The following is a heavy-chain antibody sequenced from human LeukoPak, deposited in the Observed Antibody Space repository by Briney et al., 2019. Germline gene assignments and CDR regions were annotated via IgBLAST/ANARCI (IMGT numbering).Heavy chain of an antibody. J-gene: IGHJ4*02. CDR3: ARVQQPYYYDSSGYGGEFLDY. V-gene: IGHV3-30*04. CDR2: ISYDGSNK. CDR1: GFTFSSYA. Sequence: PGRSLGLSCAASGFTFSSYAMHWVRQAPGKGLEWVAVISYDGSNKYYADSVKGRFTISRDNSKNTLYLQMNSLRAEDTAVYYCARVQQPYYYDSSGYGGEFLDYWGQGTLVTVSS. D-gene: IGHD3-22*01.